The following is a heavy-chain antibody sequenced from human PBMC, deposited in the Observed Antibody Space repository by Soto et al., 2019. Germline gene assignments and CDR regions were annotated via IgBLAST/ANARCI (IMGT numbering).Heavy chain of an antibody. CDR2: ISGSGNSI. CDR1: GFTFSTYE. D-gene: IGHD4-17*01. CDR3: ATARHDYGDYVDY. J-gene: IGHJ4*02. V-gene: IGHV3-48*03. Sequence: LRLSCAASGFTFSTYEMNWVRQAPGKGLEWVSYISGSGNSIYHADSVKGRFTISRDNAKNSLYLQMDSLRAEDTAVYYCATARHDYGDYVDYWGQGTLVTAPQ.